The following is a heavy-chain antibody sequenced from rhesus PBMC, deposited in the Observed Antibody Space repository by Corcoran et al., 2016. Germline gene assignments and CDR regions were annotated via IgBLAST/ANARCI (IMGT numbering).Heavy chain of an antibody. V-gene: IGHV1-200*01. CDR3: TRRCTGSGCYYNRFDV. CDR1: GYTSTNYN. J-gene: IGHJ5-1*01. D-gene: IGHD2-21*01. CDR2: YSPHNCNT. Sequence: VQLVQSGAEVKKPGASVKLSCKASGYTSTNYNINWVRQEPGQGIYWMGWYSPHNCNTGYAQNFQGRVTITRDTSTSTAYMELSSLRSEDTAVYYCTRRCTGSGCYYNRFDVWGPGVLVTVSS.